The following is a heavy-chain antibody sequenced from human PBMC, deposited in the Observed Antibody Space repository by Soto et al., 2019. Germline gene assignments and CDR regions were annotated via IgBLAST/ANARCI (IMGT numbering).Heavy chain of an antibody. J-gene: IGHJ6*02. D-gene: IGHD6-6*01. V-gene: IGHV4-34*01. CDR3: ARAHIAARPWYYYYGMDV. Sequence: QVQLQQWGAGLLKPSETLSLTCAVYGGSFSGYYWSWIRQPPGKGLEWIGEINHSGSTNYNPSLKSRVTISVDTSKNQFSLKLSSVTAADTAVYYCARAHIAARPWYYYYGMDVWGQGTTVTVSS. CDR1: GGSFSGYY. CDR2: INHSGST.